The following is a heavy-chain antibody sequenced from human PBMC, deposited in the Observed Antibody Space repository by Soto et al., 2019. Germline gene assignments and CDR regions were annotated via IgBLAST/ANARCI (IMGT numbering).Heavy chain of an antibody. Sequence: LRLSCAASGFTVTYAWMDWVRQAPGKGLEWVGRIKSKTDGASTDFPAPVKERFTISRDDSKNTLYLQMSSVKTEDTAMYYCAKEMRHSSGWYGAFDIWGQGIMVTVSS. V-gene: IGHV3-15*01. D-gene: IGHD6-19*01. CDR2: IKSKTDGAST. J-gene: IGHJ3*02. CDR1: GFTVTYAW. CDR3: AKEMRHSSGWYGAFDI.